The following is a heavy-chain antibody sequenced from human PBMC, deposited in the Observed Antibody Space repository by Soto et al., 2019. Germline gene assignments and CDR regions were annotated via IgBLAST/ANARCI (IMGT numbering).Heavy chain of an antibody. J-gene: IGHJ4*02. Sequence: QVQLVQTGVEVKKPGASVKVSCKASGYTFTSYGIGWVRQAPGQGLEWMGWITVNSGNTNDPQKVQGRVTMTTDTSTSTAYMELRSLTSDDTAVYYCGRGLGGGWYYFDYWGLGTLVTVSS. D-gene: IGHD6-19*01. CDR2: ITVNSGNT. CDR3: GRGLGGGWYYFDY. CDR1: GYTFTSYG. V-gene: IGHV1-18*01.